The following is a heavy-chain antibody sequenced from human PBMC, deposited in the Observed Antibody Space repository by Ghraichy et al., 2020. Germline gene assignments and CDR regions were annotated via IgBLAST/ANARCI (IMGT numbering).Heavy chain of an antibody. CDR1: GFTFIKYW. V-gene: IGHV3-7*01. CDR2: IKQDGSEK. CDR3: ARDFGVTPFDN. D-gene: IGHD3-3*01. J-gene: IGHJ4*02. Sequence: GGSLRLSCAASGFTFIKYWMSWVRQAPGKGLEWVANIKQDGSEKYYVDSVKGRFTISRDNAKSSLYLQMNSLRAEDTAVYYCARDFGVTPFDNWGQGTLVTVSS.